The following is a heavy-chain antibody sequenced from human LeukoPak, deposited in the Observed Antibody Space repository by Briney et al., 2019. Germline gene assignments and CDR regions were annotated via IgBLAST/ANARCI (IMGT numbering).Heavy chain of an antibody. Sequence: GGSLRLSCAASGFTFSSYGMSWVRQAPGKGLEWVSGISPGGEIPYYADSVKGRFTISRDNSKDTVSLQMHSLRAEDTATYYCAKDDGWLHYYHWGQGALVTVSS. D-gene: IGHD3-10*01. CDR3: AKDDGWLHYYH. V-gene: IGHV3-23*01. CDR2: ISPGGEIP. J-gene: IGHJ4*02. CDR1: GFTFSSYG.